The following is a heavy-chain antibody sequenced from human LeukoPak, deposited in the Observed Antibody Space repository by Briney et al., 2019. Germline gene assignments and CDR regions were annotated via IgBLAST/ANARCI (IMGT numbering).Heavy chain of an antibody. J-gene: IGHJ4*02. CDR3: AGWAGTATGFSGPFDY. V-gene: IGHV3-48*01. Sequence: GGSLRLSCAVSGLSFSSHSMNWVRQAPGKGLEWLSHISSSGRTIYYADSVKGRFTISRDTAKNSLYLQMSSLRAEDTAVYYCAGWAGTATGFSGPFDYGGQGTLVPVSS. CDR1: GLSFSSHS. CDR2: ISSSGRTI. D-gene: IGHD6-13*01.